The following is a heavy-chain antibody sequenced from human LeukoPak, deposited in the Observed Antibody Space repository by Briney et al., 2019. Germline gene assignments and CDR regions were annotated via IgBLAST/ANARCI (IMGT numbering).Heavy chain of an antibody. J-gene: IGHJ4*02. CDR2: ISSSGSTI. D-gene: IGHD2-2*01. CDR3: AKSHRGHCSTTTCDDEGDY. V-gene: IGHV3-11*01. Sequence: GGSLRLSCAASGFTFSDYYMSWIRQAPGKGLEWVSYISSSGSTIYYADSVKGRFTISRDNSKNTLYLQLNSLRAEDTAVYYCAKSHRGHCSTTTCDDEGDYWGQGTLVTVSS. CDR1: GFTFSDYY.